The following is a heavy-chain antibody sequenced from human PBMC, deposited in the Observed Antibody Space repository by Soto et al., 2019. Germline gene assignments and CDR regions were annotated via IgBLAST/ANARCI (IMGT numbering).Heavy chain of an antibody. CDR3: ARHCKVVAARVSWFDP. Sequence: QLQLQESGPGLVKPSETLSLTCTVSGGSISSSSYYWGWIRQPPGKGLEWIGSIYYSGSTYYNPSLKSRVTISVDTYKNQFSLKLSSVTAADTAVYYCARHCKVVAARVSWFDPWGQGTLVTVSS. J-gene: IGHJ5*02. D-gene: IGHD2-15*01. V-gene: IGHV4-39*01. CDR1: GGSISSSSYY. CDR2: IYYSGST.